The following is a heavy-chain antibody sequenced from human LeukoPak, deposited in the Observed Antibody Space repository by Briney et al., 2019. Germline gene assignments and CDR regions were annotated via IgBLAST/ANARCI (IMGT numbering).Heavy chain of an antibody. Sequence: SETLSLTCTVSGGSISSSSYYWGWIRQPPGKGLEWIGSIYYSGSTYYNPSLKSRVTISVDTSKNQFSLKLSSVTAADTAVYYCARGVVVAGRTLDYWGQGTLVTVSS. CDR2: IYYSGST. J-gene: IGHJ4*02. D-gene: IGHD2-15*01. CDR3: ARGVVVAGRTLDY. V-gene: IGHV4-39*07. CDR1: GGSISSSSYY.